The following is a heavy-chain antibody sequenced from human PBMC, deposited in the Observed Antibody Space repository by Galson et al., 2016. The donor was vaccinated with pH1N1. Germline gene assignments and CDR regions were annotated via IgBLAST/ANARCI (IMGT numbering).Heavy chain of an antibody. CDR2: ISAYDGNT. D-gene: IGHD3-16*02. J-gene: IGHJ6*02. V-gene: IGHV1-18*01. CDR1: GYTFSNYG. Sequence: SVKVSCKASGYTFSNYGLTWVRQAPGQGLEWMGWISAYDGNTIYAQRFQGRVTMTTDTSTSTADMELGSLRPDDTAIYYCARDPGGGNVDRPYYNYALNVWGQGTTITVSS. CDR3: ARDPGGGNVDRPYYNYALNV.